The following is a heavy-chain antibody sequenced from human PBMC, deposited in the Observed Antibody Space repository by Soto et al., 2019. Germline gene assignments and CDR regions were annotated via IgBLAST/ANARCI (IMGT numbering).Heavy chain of an antibody. Sequence: EVQLLESGGGLVQPGGSLRLSCAASGFTFTNYGMSWVRQAPGKGLEWVSSIGTSGATTYYADSVKGRFTISRDNSKNTLSLQINSLRAEDTAVYYCAKLRSNYGSDFWGQGTLVAVAS. CDR3: AKLRSNYGSDF. CDR1: GFTFTNYG. V-gene: IGHV3-23*01. CDR2: IGTSGATT. J-gene: IGHJ4*02. D-gene: IGHD4-17*01.